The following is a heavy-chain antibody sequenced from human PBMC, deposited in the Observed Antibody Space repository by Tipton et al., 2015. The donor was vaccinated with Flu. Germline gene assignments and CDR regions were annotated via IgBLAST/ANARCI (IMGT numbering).Heavy chain of an antibody. V-gene: IGHV4-38-2*01. CDR2: IYRSGSA. J-gene: IGHJ4*02. CDR1: GDSIASGYY. D-gene: IGHD1-26*01. CDR3: ARRGVSELN. Sequence: TLSLTCSVSGDSIASGYYWGWIRQPPGKGLEWIGNIYRSGSAYYNPSLKSRVSISVDTSKNQISLMVSSLTAADTAVYFCARRGVSELNWGQGILVTVSS.